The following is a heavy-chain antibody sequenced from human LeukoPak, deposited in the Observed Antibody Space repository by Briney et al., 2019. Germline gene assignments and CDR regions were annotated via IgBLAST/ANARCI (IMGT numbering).Heavy chain of an antibody. CDR3: ARTRQPRYCSSTSCSLYNWFDP. CDR1: GYTFTGYY. J-gene: IGHJ5*02. Sequence: VKVSCKASGYTFTGYYMHWVRPAPGQGLEWMGWINPNSGGTNYAQKFQGRVTMTRDTSISTAYMELSRLRSDDTAVYYCARTRQPRYCSSTSCSLYNWFDPWGQGTLVTVSS. CDR2: INPNSGGT. D-gene: IGHD2-2*01. V-gene: IGHV1-2*02.